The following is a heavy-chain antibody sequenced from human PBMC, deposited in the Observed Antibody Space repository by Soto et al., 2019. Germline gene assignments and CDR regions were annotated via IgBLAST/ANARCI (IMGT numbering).Heavy chain of an antibody. J-gene: IGHJ5*02. V-gene: IGHV2-5*02. CDR1: GFSLTTSGVG. CDR2: IYWDDGK. Sequence: QITLKESGPTLVQPTQTLTLTCTFSGFSLTTSGVGVGWIRQPPGKALEWLSLIYWDDGKRYSPSLKSKLIITKDTTKDQVVLTMTSMDPVDTATYYCAHTFPRRSRANNGGSFSPTFDPWGQGILVTVSS. CDR3: AHTFPRRSRANNGGSFSPTFDP. D-gene: IGHD2-15*01.